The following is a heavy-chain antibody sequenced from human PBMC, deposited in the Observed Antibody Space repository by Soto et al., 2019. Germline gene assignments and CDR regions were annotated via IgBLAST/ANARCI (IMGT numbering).Heavy chain of an antibody. CDR1: GGTFSSYA. Sequence: QVQLVQSGAEVKKPGSSVKVFCKASGGTFSSYAISWVRQAPGQGLEWMGGIIPIFGTANYAQKFQGRVTITADESTSTAYMELSSLRSEDTAVYYCARSPSTSYCSGGRCAWYFDLWGRGTLVTVSS. J-gene: IGHJ2*01. V-gene: IGHV1-69*12. CDR3: ARSPSTSYCSGGRCAWYFDL. D-gene: IGHD2-15*01. CDR2: IIPIFGTA.